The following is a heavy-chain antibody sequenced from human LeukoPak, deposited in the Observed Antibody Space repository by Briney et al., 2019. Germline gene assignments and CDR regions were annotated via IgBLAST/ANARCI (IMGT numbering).Heavy chain of an antibody. CDR2: IYYSGST. V-gene: IGHV4-39*07. J-gene: IGHJ6*03. CDR3: ARTLYDFWSAYYYYHMDV. CDR1: GGSISSSSYY. D-gene: IGHD3-3*01. Sequence: PSETLSLTCTVSGGSISSSSYYWGWIRQPPGKGLEWIGSIYYSGSTYYNPSLKSRVTISVDTSKNQFSLKLSSVTAADTAVYYCARTLYDFWSAYYYYHMDVWGKGTTVTVSS.